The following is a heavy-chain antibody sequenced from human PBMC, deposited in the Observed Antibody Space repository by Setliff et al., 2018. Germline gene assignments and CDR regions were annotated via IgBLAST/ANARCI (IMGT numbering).Heavy chain of an antibody. CDR3: ARTRGSSGWLNWFDP. CDR1: GGSFSGYY. D-gene: IGHD6-19*01. J-gene: IGHJ5*02. Sequence: SETLSLTCAVYGGSFSGYYWSWIRQPPGKGLEWIGEINHSGSTNYNPSLKSRVTISVDTSKNQFPLELSSVTASDTAVYYCARTRGSSGWLNWFDPWGQGTLVTVSS. V-gene: IGHV4-34*01. CDR2: INHSGST.